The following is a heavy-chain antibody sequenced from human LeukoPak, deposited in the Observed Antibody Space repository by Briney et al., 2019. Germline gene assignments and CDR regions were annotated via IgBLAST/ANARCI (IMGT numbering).Heavy chain of an antibody. CDR3: ARALKPPSAWLVRRRPQDFDY. J-gene: IGHJ4*02. D-gene: IGHD6-19*01. CDR1: GASVSSSRDY. CDR2: IYYTGST. Sequence: PSETLSLTCTVSGASVSSSRDYWGWIRQPPGKGLEWIGSIYYTGSTYYNPSLKSRVTISIDMSKNQFSLKVNSVTAADTAVYYCARALKPPSAWLVRRRPQDFDYWGQGTLVTVSS. V-gene: IGHV4-39*07.